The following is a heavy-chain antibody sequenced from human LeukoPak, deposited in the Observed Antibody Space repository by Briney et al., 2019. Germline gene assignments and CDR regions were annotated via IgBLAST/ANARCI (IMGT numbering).Heavy chain of an antibody. J-gene: IGHJ4*02. CDR1: GYSFTSYW. CDR3: ARPAPNGEI. V-gene: IGHV5-51*01. CDR2: IYPSDSDT. D-gene: IGHD2-8*01. Sequence: GESLKISCKGSGYSFTSYWIGWVRQMPGKGLEWMGNIYPSDSDTRYSPSFQGQVTISADRSITTAYLQWSSLRASDSAMYYCARPAPNGEIWGQGTLATVSA.